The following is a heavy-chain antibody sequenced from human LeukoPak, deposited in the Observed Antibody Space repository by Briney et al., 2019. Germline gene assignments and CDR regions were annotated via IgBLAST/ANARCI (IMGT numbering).Heavy chain of an antibody. CDR3: TLFYYDSSGYYEAIGYSYGKDV. D-gene: IGHD3-22*01. CDR2: IKSRTDGGTT. CDR1: GFTFNKAW. J-gene: IGHJ6*02. Sequence: GGSLRLSCAASGFTFNKAWMSWVRQAPGKGLEWIGRIKSRTDGGTTDYTAPVKGRFTISRDDSKSMLYLQMNSLKNEDTAVYFCTLFYYDSSGYYEAIGYSYGKDVWGQGTTVTVSS. V-gene: IGHV3-15*01.